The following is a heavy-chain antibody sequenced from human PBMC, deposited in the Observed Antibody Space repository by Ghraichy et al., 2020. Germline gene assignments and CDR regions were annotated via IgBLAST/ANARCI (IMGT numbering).Heavy chain of an antibody. V-gene: IGHV4-34*01. Sequence: SETLSLTCAVYGGSFSGYYWSWIRQPPGKGLEWIGEINHSGSTNYNPSLKSRVTISVDTSKNQFSLKLSSVTAADTAVYYCARGRPMVRGVLNWFDPWGQGTLVTVSS. CDR3: ARGRPMVRGVLNWFDP. D-gene: IGHD3-10*01. CDR2: INHSGST. CDR1: GGSFSGYY. J-gene: IGHJ5*02.